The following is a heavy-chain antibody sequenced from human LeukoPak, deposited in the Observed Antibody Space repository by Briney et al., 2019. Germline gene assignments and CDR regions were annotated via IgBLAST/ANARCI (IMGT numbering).Heavy chain of an antibody. Sequence: GASVKVSCKASGYTFTSYGISWVRQAPGQGLEWMGWISAYNGNTNYAQKLQGRVTMTTDTSTSTAYMELRSLRSDDTAVYYCARAAHRYCSGGSCYSQPDYRGQGTLVTVSS. J-gene: IGHJ4*02. CDR1: GYTFTSYG. CDR3: ARAAHRYCSGGSCYSQPDY. D-gene: IGHD2-15*01. CDR2: ISAYNGNT. V-gene: IGHV1-18*01.